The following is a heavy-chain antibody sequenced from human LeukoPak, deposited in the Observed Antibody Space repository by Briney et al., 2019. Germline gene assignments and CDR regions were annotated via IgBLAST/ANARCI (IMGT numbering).Heavy chain of an antibody. CDR2: IWNAGTNT. D-gene: IGHD3-10*01. V-gene: IGHV3-33*01. Sequence: GGSLRLSCAASGFSFSTYGMHWVRQAPGKGLEWVALIWNAGTNTYYADSVKGRFTISRDNSKNTLYLQMNSLRAEDTAVYYCAGDLVSGSEGYYFDYWGQGTLVTVSS. CDR1: GFSFSTYG. CDR3: AGDLVSGSEGYYFDY. J-gene: IGHJ4*02.